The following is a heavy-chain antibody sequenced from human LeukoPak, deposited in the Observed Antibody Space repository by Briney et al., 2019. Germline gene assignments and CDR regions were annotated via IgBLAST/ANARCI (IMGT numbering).Heavy chain of an antibody. V-gene: IGHV3-7*01. CDR1: VFTFNSYC. J-gene: IGHJ6*02. CDR2: IKQDGSEK. CDR3: AGLYNMDV. Sequence: GGSLRLSCAASVFTFNSYCMTCVRQAPGKGLEWVANIKQDGSEKYYVDSVKGRFTISRDNAKNSLYLQMNSLRAEDTAVYYCAGLYNMDVWGQGTTVTVSS. D-gene: IGHD1-1*01.